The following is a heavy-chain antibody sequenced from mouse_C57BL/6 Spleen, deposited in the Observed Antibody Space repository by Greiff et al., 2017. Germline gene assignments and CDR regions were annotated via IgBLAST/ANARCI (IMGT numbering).Heavy chain of an antibody. V-gene: IGHV6-3*01. CDR3: TAGWLLGFAY. J-gene: IGHJ3*01. CDR1: GFTFSNYW. Sequence: EVKVEESGGGLVQPGGSMKLSCVASGFTFSNYWMNWVRQSPEKGLEWVAQIRLKSDNYATHYAESVKGRFTISRDDSKSSVYLQMNNLRAEDTGIYYCTAGWLLGFAYWGQGTLVTVSA. CDR2: IRLKSDNYAT. D-gene: IGHD2-3*01.